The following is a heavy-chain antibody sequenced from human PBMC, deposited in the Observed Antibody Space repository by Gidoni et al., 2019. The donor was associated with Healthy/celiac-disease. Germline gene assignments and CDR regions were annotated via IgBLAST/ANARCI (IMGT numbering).Heavy chain of an antibody. CDR1: GFTFSSDA. CDR2: ISGSGGST. Sequence: EVQLLESGGGLVQPGGSLRLSCAASGFTFSSDALSWVRQAPGKGLEWVSAISGSGGSTYYADSVKGRFTISRDNSKNTLYLQMNSLRAEDTAVYYCAKERGYCSSTSCYPEYFQHWGQGTLVTVSS. D-gene: IGHD2-2*01. CDR3: AKERGYCSSTSCYPEYFQH. V-gene: IGHV3-23*01. J-gene: IGHJ1*01.